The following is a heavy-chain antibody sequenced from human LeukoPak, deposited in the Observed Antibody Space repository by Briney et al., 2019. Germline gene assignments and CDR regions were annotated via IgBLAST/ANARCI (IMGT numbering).Heavy chain of an antibody. CDR1: GGSISSGGYY. D-gene: IGHD1-26*01. CDR2: IYYSGST. V-gene: IGHV4-31*03. J-gene: IGHJ6*02. Sequence: PSETLSLTCTVSGGSISSGGYYWSWIRQHPGKGLESIGYIYYSGSTYYNPSLRSRVTISVDTSKNQFSLKLSSVTAADTAVYYCARAEYSGSRGYYYGMDVWGQGTTVTVSS. CDR3: ARAEYSGSRGYYYGMDV.